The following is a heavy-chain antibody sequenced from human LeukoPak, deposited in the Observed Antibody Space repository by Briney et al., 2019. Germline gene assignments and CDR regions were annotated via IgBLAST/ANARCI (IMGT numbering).Heavy chain of an antibody. CDR2: IIPILGIA. Sequence: KVSCKASGYTFTSYGISWVRQAPGQGLEWMGRIIPILGIATYAQRFQGRVTITADKSTSTAYMELSSLRSEDTAVYYCARAVHGGFLYYFDYWGQGSLVTVSS. J-gene: IGHJ4*02. CDR1: GYTFTSYG. CDR3: ARAVHGGFLYYFDY. D-gene: IGHD3-3*01. V-gene: IGHV1-69*04.